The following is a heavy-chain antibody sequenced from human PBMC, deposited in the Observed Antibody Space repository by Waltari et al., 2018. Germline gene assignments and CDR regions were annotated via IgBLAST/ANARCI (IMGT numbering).Heavy chain of an antibody. CDR1: GYILRDYA. Sequence: QVQLLQSGGDVREPGASVKVSCQASGYILRDYAVSWVRQAPGQGLEWIGWISQYKDKREYGREFEGRVTMTIDTSTSTAYMELRRLTPDDTAVYYCARGPYDSQSYYPDGLDVWGQGTTVTVSS. CDR2: ISQYKDKR. V-gene: IGHV1-18*04. D-gene: IGHD3-10*01. J-gene: IGHJ6*02. CDR3: ARGPYDSQSYYPDGLDV.